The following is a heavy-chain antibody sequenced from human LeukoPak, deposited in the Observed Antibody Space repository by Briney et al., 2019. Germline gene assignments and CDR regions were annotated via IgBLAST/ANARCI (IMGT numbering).Heavy chain of an antibody. V-gene: IGHV3-48*03. Sequence: GGSLRLSCAASGFIFGSYAMNWVRQAPGKGLEWVSYISSSGSTIYYADSVKGRFTISRDNAKNSLYLQMNSLRAEDTAVYYCARSGRNVGPTFVWGQGTLVTVSS. CDR2: ISSSGSTI. CDR3: ARSGRNVGPTFV. CDR1: GFIFGSYA. J-gene: IGHJ4*02. D-gene: IGHD4-23*01.